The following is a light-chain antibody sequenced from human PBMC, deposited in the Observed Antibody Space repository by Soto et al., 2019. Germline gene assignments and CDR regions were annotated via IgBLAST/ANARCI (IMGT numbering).Light chain of an antibody. CDR2: AS. Sequence: EIVLTQSPGTLSLSPGERATLSCRASQSVSDSYLAWYQQKPGQAPRLLIYASSRPTGIPDRFSGSGSGTDFTLTISRLEPEDFGVYYCQHYGTSALFGPGTKVDIK. J-gene: IGKJ3*01. V-gene: IGKV3-20*01. CDR3: QHYGTSAL. CDR1: QSVSDSY.